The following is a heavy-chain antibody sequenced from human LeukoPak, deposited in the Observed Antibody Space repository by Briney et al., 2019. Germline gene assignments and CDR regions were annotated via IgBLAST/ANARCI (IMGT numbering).Heavy chain of an antibody. CDR3: AKGYYDYVWGSYYFDY. CDR1: GFTVSSNY. V-gene: IGHV3-53*01. Sequence: GGSLRLSCAASGFTVSSNYMSWVRQAPGKGLEWVSVIYSGGSTYYADSVKGRFTISRDNSRDTLYLQMNSLRAEDTAVYYCAKGYYDYVWGSYYFDYWGQGTLVTVSS. CDR2: IYSGGST. D-gene: IGHD3-16*01. J-gene: IGHJ4*02.